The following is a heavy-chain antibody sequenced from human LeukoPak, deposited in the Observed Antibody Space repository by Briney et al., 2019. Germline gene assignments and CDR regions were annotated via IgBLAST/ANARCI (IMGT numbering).Heavy chain of an antibody. CDR1: GASIRSYY. Sequence: SETLSLTCTVSGASIRSYYWSWIRQPAGKGLEWIGRIVPSGSTNYNPSLKGRVTMSVDTSKNQFSLKLSSVTAADAAVYYCAKEGAAPGPDFDYWGQGTLVIVSS. V-gene: IGHV4-4*07. CDR3: AKEGAAPGPDFDY. J-gene: IGHJ4*02. CDR2: IVPSGST. D-gene: IGHD6-13*01.